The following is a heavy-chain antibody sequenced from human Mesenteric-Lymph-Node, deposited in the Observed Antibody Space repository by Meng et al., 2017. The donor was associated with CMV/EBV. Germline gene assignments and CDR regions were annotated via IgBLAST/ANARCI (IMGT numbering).Heavy chain of an antibody. CDR1: GLTVSSDH. V-gene: IGHV3-53*01. CDR2: LFSGGSA. Sequence: GESLKISCAASGLTVSSDHMSWVRQAPGKGLEWISALFSGGSAYYADSVKGRFTISRDNSKNTLYLQINSLRAEDTAVYYCARGPDSSRYYGMDVWGQGTTVTVSS. J-gene: IGHJ6*02. D-gene: IGHD6-13*01. CDR3: ARGPDSSRYYGMDV.